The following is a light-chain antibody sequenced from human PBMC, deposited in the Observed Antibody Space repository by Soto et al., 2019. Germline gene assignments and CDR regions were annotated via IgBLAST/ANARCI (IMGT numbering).Light chain of an antibody. V-gene: IGKV1-5*03. CDR2: KTS. J-gene: IGKJ4*01. CDR1: QGTGDW. CDR3: QQYSSYPLT. Sequence: DIQMSQSPSTRSASVGGRVTITCRASQGTGDWLAWYQQKPGKAPKLLIYKTSTLEGGVPSRFSGSGSETEFTLTISSLQPDDFATYYCQQYSSYPLTFGGGTKVDIK.